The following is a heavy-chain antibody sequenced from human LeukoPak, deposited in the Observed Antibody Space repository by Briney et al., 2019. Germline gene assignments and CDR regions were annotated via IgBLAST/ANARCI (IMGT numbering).Heavy chain of an antibody. CDR1: GFTFSSYW. J-gene: IGHJ6*03. D-gene: IGHD3-10*01. Sequence: GGSLRLSCAASGFTFSSYWMSWVRQAPGKGLEWVANIKQDGSEKYYVDSVKGRFTISRDNAKNSLYLQMNSLRAEDTAVYYCAREAVKGITMVRGVITRHYYYYYMDVWGKGTTVTISS. V-gene: IGHV3-7*01. CDR3: AREAVKGITMVRGVITRHYYYYYMDV. CDR2: IKQDGSEK.